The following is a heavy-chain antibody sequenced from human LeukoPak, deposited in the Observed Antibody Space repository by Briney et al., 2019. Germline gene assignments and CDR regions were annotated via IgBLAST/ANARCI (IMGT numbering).Heavy chain of an antibody. Sequence: ASVKVSCKASGYSLTRYYIHWVRQSPEQVLEWMGIVNPSDGTTSYAQKFQGRVTMTGDTSTSTVYMELSSLESEDTALYYCARGSGSGWGFYFDHWGEGTLVTVSS. CDR2: VNPSDGTT. J-gene: IGHJ4*02. V-gene: IGHV1-46*01. D-gene: IGHD6-19*01. CDR3: ARGSGSGWGFYFDH. CDR1: GYSLTRYY.